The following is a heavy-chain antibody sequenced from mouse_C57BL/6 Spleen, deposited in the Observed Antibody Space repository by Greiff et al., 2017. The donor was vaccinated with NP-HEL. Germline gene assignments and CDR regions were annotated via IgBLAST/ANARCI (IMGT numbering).Heavy chain of an antibody. V-gene: IGHV2-9-1*01. CDR3: ARRGYDYDGNWFAY. D-gene: IGHD2-4*01. CDR2: IWTGGGT. CDR1: GFSLTSYA. J-gene: IGHJ3*01. Sequence: VQLQQSGPGLVAPSQSLSITCTVSGFSLTSYAISWVRQPPGKGLEWLGVIWTGGGTNYNSALKSRLSISKDNSKSQVFLKMNSLQTDDTARYYCARRGYDYDGNWFAYWGQGTLVTVSA.